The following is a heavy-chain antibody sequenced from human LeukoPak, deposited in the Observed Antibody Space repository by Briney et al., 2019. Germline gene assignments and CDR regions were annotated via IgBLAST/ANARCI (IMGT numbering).Heavy chain of an antibody. CDR3: AREPSGSGSFDY. CDR2: FYPNSGGT. Sequence: ASVTVSCKASGYIFTGYYMHSVRQAPGQGLEWMGYFYPNSGGTNYAQRFQGRVTMTWDTSISTAYMELTSLRSDDTAVYYCAREPSGSGSFDYWGQGALVTVSS. CDR1: GYIFTGYY. J-gene: IGHJ4*02. D-gene: IGHD3-10*01. V-gene: IGHV1-2*02.